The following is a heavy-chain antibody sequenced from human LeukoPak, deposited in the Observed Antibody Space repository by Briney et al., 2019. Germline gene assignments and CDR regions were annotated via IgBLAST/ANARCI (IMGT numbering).Heavy chain of an antibody. Sequence: SETLSLTCTVSGGSISDSNYYWGWIRQPPGRGLEWIGNIYYRGNTFYSPSLKSRVTVSVDTSKNQFSLKLNSVTAADTAIYYCARQSTIAAAKIDPWGQGSLVTVFS. CDR2: IYYRGNT. CDR1: GGSISDSNYY. CDR3: ARQSTIAAAKIDP. J-gene: IGHJ5*02. V-gene: IGHV4-39*01. D-gene: IGHD6-25*01.